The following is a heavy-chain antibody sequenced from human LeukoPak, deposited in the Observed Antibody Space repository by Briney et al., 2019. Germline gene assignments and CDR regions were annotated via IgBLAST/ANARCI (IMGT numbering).Heavy chain of an antibody. CDR3: ASEINHKYYYGMDV. Sequence: PGGSLRLSCAASGFTFSSYSMNWVRQVPGKGLEWVSSISSSSSYIYYADSVKGRFTISRDNAKNSLYLQMNSLRAEDTAVYYCASEINHKYYYGMDVWGQGTRSPSP. CDR1: GFTFSSYS. CDR2: ISSSSSYI. V-gene: IGHV3-21*01. J-gene: IGHJ6*02.